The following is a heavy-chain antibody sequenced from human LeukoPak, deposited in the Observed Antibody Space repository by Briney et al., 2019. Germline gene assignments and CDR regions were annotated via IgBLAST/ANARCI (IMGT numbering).Heavy chain of an antibody. CDR1: GGTFSSYA. CDR3: ARDVPDYGSGSALDY. Sequence: GASVKVSCKASGGTFSSYAISWVRQAPGQGLEWMGGIIPISGTANYAQKFQGRVTITADESTSTAYMELSSLRSEDTAVYYCARDVPDYGSGSALDYWGQGTLVTVSS. J-gene: IGHJ4*02. V-gene: IGHV1-69*13. D-gene: IGHD3-10*01. CDR2: IIPISGTA.